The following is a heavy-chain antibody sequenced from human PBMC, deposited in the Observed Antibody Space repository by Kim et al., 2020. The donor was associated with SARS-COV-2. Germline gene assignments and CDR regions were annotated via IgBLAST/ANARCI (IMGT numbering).Heavy chain of an antibody. V-gene: IGHV3-33*06. CDR2: IWYDGSNK. Sequence: GGSLRLSCAASGFTFSSYGMHWVRQAPGKGLEWVAVIWYDGSNKYYADSVKGRFTISRDNSKNTLYLQMNSLRAEDTAVYYCAKWIQPYYYYGMDVWGQGTTVTVSS. J-gene: IGHJ6*02. D-gene: IGHD5-18*01. CDR1: GFTFSSYG. CDR3: AKWIQPYYYYGMDV.